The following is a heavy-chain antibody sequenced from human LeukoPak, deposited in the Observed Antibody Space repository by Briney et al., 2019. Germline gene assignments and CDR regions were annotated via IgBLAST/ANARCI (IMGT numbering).Heavy chain of an antibody. CDR2: IGGGGVRT. D-gene: IGHD6-19*01. CDR1: GFTFTTYA. V-gene: IGHV3-23*01. J-gene: IGHJ4*02. Sequence: GGSLRLSCAASGFTFTTYAMSWVRQAPGKGLEWVSAIGGGGVRTYYADSVKGRFTISRDNSKDTLFLQMNSLRAEDTAVYYCAKASRQGAVASPLDYWGQETLVTVPS. CDR3: AKASRQGAVASPLDY.